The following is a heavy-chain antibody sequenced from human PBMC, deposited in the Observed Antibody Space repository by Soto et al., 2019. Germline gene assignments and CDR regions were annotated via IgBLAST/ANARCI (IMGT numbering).Heavy chain of an antibody. V-gene: IGHV3-21*01. D-gene: IGHD3-22*01. J-gene: IGHJ4*02. CDR3: ARLMSYDSTGYYCY. CDR2: ISSSSSYI. Sequence: EVQLVESGGGLVKPAGSLRLSCAASGFTFSSYSMNWVRRAPGKGLEWVSSISSSSSYIYYADSVKGRFTISRDNNKKSLHMQMNSLRAEDPAVYYCARLMSYDSTGYYCYWGQGTLVTVSS. CDR1: GFTFSSYS.